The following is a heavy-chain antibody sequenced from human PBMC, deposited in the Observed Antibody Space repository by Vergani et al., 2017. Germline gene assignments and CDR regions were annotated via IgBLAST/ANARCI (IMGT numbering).Heavy chain of an antibody. D-gene: IGHD3-10*01. J-gene: IGHJ5*02. CDR1: GYSISSGYY. CDR2: IYHSGST. Sequence: QVQLQESGPGLVKPSETLSLTCAVSGYSISSGYYWGWIRQPPGKGLEWIGSIYHSGSTYYNPSLKSRVTISVDTSKNQFSLKLSSVTAADTAVYYCATDRSWYYYGSGSYYGWFDPWGQGTLVTVSS. CDR3: ATDRSWYYYGSGSYYGWFDP. V-gene: IGHV4-38-2*02.